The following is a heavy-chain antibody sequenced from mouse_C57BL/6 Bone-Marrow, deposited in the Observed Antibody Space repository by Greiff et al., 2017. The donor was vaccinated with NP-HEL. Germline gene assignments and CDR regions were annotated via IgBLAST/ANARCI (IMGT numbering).Heavy chain of an antibody. CDR3: ARGFYYYGSFAY. J-gene: IGHJ3*01. D-gene: IGHD1-1*01. V-gene: IGHV3-6*01. CDR2: ISYDGSN. Sequence: EVHLVESGPGLVKPSQSLSLTCSVTGYSITSGYYWNWIRQFPGNKLEWMGYISYDGSNNYNPSLKNRISITRDTSKNQFFLKLNSVTTEDTATYYCARGFYYYGSFAYWGQGTLVTVSA. CDR1: GYSITSGYY.